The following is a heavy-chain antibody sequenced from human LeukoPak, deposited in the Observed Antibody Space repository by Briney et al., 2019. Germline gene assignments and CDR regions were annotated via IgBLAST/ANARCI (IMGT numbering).Heavy chain of an antibody. CDR1: GYTFTSYA. CDR3: ARLYSSSWYGPNYFDY. V-gene: IGHV1-18*01. Sequence: ASVKVSCKASGYTFTSYAMHWVRQAPGQRLEWMGWISAYNGNTNYAQKLQGRVTMTTDTSTSTAYMELRSLRSDDTAVYYCARLYSSSWYGPNYFDYWGQGTLVTVSS. CDR2: ISAYNGNT. D-gene: IGHD6-13*01. J-gene: IGHJ4*02.